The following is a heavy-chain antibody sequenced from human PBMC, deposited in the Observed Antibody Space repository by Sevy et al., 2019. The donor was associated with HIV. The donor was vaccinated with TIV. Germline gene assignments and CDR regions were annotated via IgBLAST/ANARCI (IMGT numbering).Heavy chain of an antibody. V-gene: IGHV3-7*01. D-gene: IGHD2-21*02. J-gene: IGHJ4*01. CDR2: VKQDMSEK. CDR3: ARAQQVTMLVVIGGLYFDL. Sequence: GSLRLSCAASGFTFSSNWMTWVRQAPGKGLEWVANVKQDMSEKYYADSVKGRFTISRDNAKNSLFLKMNSLRAEDTAVYYCARAQQVTMLVVIGGLYFDLWGQGTLVTVSS. CDR1: GFTFSSNW.